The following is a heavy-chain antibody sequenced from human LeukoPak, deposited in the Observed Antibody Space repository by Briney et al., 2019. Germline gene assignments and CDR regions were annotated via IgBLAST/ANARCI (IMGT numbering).Heavy chain of an antibody. Sequence: GGSLRLSCAASGFPFSDYVMHWVRQAPGKGLEWVAVIRYDGNNKYYADSVKGRFTISRDNSKNMLYLQMNSLGTEDTAVYCCAKDRWGAVASFDYWGQGTLVTVSS. CDR1: GFPFSDYV. D-gene: IGHD6-19*01. V-gene: IGHV3-30*02. CDR3: AKDRWGAVASFDY. J-gene: IGHJ4*02. CDR2: IRYDGNNK.